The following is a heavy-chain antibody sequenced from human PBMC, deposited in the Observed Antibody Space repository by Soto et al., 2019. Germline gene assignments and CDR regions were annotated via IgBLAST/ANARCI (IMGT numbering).Heavy chain of an antibody. CDR3: ARRGHTSMYHYYGMDV. V-gene: IGHV5-51*01. CDR1: GYSFTSYW. D-gene: IGHD2-8*01. Sequence: GESLKISCKGSGYSFTSYWIGWVRQMPGKGLEWIGIIFPGDSESKYSPSFQGQVTMSADKSISTAYLQWSSLKASDTAMYYCARRGHTSMYHYYGMDVWGQGTTVTVSS. J-gene: IGHJ6*02. CDR2: IFPGDSES.